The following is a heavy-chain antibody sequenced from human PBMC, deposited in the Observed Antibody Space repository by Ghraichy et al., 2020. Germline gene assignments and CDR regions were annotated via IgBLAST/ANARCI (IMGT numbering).Heavy chain of an antibody. J-gene: IGHJ4*02. V-gene: IGHV2-70*11. CDR1: VFSIDTSRMC. Sequence: SGPTLVKPAQTLTLTCSFSVFSIDTSRMCVTWIRQPPGKALEWLARIDWDDDKYYSTSLKTRLTISKDPSKNEVVLTLTNMDPADTATYYCVRSLSGTLDYWGQGTLVIVSS. CDR2: IDWDDDK. D-gene: IGHD1-26*01. CDR3: VRSLSGTLDY.